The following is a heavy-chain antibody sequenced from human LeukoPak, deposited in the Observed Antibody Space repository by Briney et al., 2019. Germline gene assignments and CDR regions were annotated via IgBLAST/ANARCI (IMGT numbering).Heavy chain of an antibody. Sequence: SETLSLTCTVSGGSISSYYWSWIRQPAGKGLEWIWRIYTSGSTNYNPSLKSRVTMSVDTSKNQFSLKLSSVTAADTAVYYCARDRGVVVPAAIRDSYYYYMDVWGKGTTVTVSS. CDR3: ARDRGVVVPAAIRDSYYYYMDV. J-gene: IGHJ6*03. CDR1: GGSISSYY. CDR2: IYTSGST. V-gene: IGHV4-4*07. D-gene: IGHD2-2*02.